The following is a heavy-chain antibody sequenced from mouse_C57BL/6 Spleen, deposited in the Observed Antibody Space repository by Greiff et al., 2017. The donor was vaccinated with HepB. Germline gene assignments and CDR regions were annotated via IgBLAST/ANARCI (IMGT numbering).Heavy chain of an antibody. CDR2: ISYDGSN. Sequence: EVQLQQSGPGLVKPSQSLSLTCSVTGYSITSGYYWNWIRQFPGNKLEWMGYISYDGSNNYNPSLKNRISITRDTSKNQFFLKLNSVTTEDTATYYCARCYYGSSYVDYFDYWGQGTTLTVSS. D-gene: IGHD1-1*01. J-gene: IGHJ2*01. V-gene: IGHV3-6*01. CDR1: GYSITSGYY. CDR3: ARCYYGSSYVDYFDY.